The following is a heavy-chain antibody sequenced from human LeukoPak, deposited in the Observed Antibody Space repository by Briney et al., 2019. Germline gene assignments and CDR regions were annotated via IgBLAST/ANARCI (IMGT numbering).Heavy chain of an antibody. CDR1: GYTFTSYD. J-gene: IGHJ4*02. Sequence: ASVKVSCKASGYTFTSYDINWVRQAPGQGLEWMGWMNPNSGNTGYAQKFQGRVTITRNTSISTAYMELSSLRSEDTAVYYCARPRGTVTTYAFDYWGQGTLVIVSS. D-gene: IGHD4-17*01. V-gene: IGHV1-8*03. CDR3: ARPRGTVTTYAFDY. CDR2: MNPNSGNT.